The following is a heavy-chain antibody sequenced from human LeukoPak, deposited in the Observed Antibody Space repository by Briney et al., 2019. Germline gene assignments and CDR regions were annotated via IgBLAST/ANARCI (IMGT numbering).Heavy chain of an antibody. CDR1: GGSISSGGYY. D-gene: IGHD6-19*01. CDR3: ARGVSVAAFYYFDY. Sequence: SQTLSLTCTVSGGSISSGGYYWSWIRQPPGKGLEWIGYIYYSGSTNYNPSLKSRVTISVDTSKNQFSLKLSSVTAADTAVYYCARGVSVAAFYYFDYWGQGTLVTVSS. CDR2: IYYSGST. V-gene: IGHV4-61*08. J-gene: IGHJ4*02.